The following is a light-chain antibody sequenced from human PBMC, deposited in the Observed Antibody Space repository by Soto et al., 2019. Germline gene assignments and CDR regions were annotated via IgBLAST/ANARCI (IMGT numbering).Light chain of an antibody. V-gene: IGKV1-39*01. CDR2: AAS. CDR3: QQSFSFPVA. CDR1: QTITRY. J-gene: IGKJ2*01. Sequence: DIQMTQSPSSLSASIGDRVTITCWANQTITRYLNWYQQKPGTAPKLLIYAASSLQEGVPSRFRGSGSGTDFTLTISNLQPEDLAAYSCQQSFSFPVAFGQGTKLEIK.